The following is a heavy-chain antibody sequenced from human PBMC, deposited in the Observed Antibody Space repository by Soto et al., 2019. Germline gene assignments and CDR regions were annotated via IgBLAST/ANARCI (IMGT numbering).Heavy chain of an antibody. CDR2: IYYSGST. Sequence: PSETLSLTCTVSGGSISSGDYYWSWIRQPPGKGLEWIGYIYYSGSTYYNPSLKSRVTISVDTSKNQFSLKLSSVTAADTAVYYCAVSPEFDYGDYFDAFDIWGQGTMVTVSS. J-gene: IGHJ3*02. CDR3: AVSPEFDYGDYFDAFDI. D-gene: IGHD4-17*01. V-gene: IGHV4-30-4*01. CDR1: GGSISSGDYY.